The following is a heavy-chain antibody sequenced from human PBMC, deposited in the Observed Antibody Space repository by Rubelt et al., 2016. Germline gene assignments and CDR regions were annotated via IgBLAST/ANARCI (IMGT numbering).Heavy chain of an antibody. Sequence: RLSCAASGFTFDDYAMHWVRQAPGKGLEWVSGISWNSGSIGYADSVKGRFTISRDNAKNSLYLQMNSLRAEDTALYYCAKVRGGSRYYYFDYWGQGTLVTVSS. CDR1: GFTFDDYA. D-gene: IGHD4-23*01. CDR2: ISWNSGSI. CDR3: AKVRGGSRYYYFDY. V-gene: IGHV3-9*01. J-gene: IGHJ4*02.